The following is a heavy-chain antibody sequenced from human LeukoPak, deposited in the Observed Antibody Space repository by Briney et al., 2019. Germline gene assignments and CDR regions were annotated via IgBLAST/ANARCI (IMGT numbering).Heavy chain of an antibody. CDR3: ASDPAYCGGDCYFGSY. CDR1: GFTFSSYW. J-gene: IGHJ4*02. D-gene: IGHD2-21*02. V-gene: IGHV3-74*01. Sequence: PGGSLRLSCAASGFTFSSYWMHWVRQAPGKGLVWVSRINSDGSSTSYADSVKGRFTISRDNAKNTLYLQMNSLRAEDTAVYYCASDPAYCGGDCYFGSYRGQGTLVTVSS. CDR2: INSDGSST.